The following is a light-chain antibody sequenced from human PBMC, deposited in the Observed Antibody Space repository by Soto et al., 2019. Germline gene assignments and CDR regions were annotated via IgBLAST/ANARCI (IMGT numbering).Light chain of an antibody. J-gene: IGKJ1*01. Sequence: DIQMAQSPSSLSASVGDRVTITCQASQDITSYLNWYQHKPGNAPKLLIYDASILESGVLPRCSVSVSKTEFTFTINGLQPEAVSTYYCQRSGSPPKFGPGT. CDR1: QDITSY. CDR2: DAS. V-gene: IGKV1-33*01. CDR3: QRSGSPPK.